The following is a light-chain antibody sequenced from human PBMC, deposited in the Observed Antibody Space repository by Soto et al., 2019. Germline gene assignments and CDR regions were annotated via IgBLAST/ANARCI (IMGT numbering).Light chain of an antibody. CDR3: SSYTSSSTLV. V-gene: IGLV2-14*01. Sequence: QSVLTQSASVSGSPGQSITISCTGTSSDVGGYNFVSWYQHHPGKAPKLMIYEVSNRPSGVSNRFSGSKSGNTASLTISGLQAGDEADYYCSSYTSSSTLVFAGGTKLTVL. CDR2: EVS. CDR1: SSDVGGYNF. J-gene: IGLJ3*02.